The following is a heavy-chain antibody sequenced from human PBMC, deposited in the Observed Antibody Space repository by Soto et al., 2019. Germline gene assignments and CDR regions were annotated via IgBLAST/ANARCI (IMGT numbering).Heavy chain of an antibody. CDR1: GFTFSSYS. CDR3: AKKVNSGPGSQYFDY. D-gene: IGHD3-10*01. CDR2: FRTGGDDGTT. V-gene: IGHV3-23*01. Sequence: LRLSCAASGFTFSSYSMSWVRQAPGKGLEWVSGFRTGGDDGTTYYADSVKGRFTISRDNSKNTLFLQMNSLRAEDTAIYYCAKKVNSGPGSQYFDYWGQGTLVTAPQ. J-gene: IGHJ4*02.